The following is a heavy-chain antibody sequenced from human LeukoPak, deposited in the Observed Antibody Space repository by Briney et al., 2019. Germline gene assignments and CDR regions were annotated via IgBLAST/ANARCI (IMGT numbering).Heavy chain of an antibody. D-gene: IGHD2/OR15-2a*01. CDR1: GGSLRDYS. J-gene: IGHJ3*02. Sequence: SETLSLTCGIYGGSLRDYSWTWIRQPPGQGLEWIGEINHRGNTNFNPSLRCRVTISVDTSKNQFSLKLTSVTAADTALYFGARGRFYVIWGQGTLVTVSS. V-gene: IGHV4-34*01. CDR2: INHRGNT. CDR3: ARGRFYVI.